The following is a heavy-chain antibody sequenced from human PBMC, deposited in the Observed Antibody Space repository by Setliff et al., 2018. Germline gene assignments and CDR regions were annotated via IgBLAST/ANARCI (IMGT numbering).Heavy chain of an antibody. CDR2: FYDSRGDT. Sequence: PGGSLRLSCAASGFAFSTYAVSWARQAPGKGLEWVSIFYDSRGDTYYADSVKGRFTVSKDNSKNTMYLQMNSLRDEDTAIYFCAKCTSWDSHYPYFDYWGQGALVTVSS. CDR1: GFAFSTYA. CDR3: AKCTSWDSHYPYFDY. D-gene: IGHD4-4*01. V-gene: IGHV3-23*03. J-gene: IGHJ4*02.